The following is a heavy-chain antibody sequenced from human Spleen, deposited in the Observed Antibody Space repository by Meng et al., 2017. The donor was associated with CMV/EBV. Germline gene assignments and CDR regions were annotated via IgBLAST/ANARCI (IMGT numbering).Heavy chain of an antibody. V-gene: IGHV4-61*01. CDR1: GGSVSSGSYY. J-gene: IGHJ6*02. CDR3: ARRIVPTYGMDV. D-gene: IGHD3-16*02. CDR2: IYYSGST. Sequence: SETLSLTCTVSGGSVSSGSYYWSWIRQPPGKGLEWIGYIYYSGSTNYNPSLKSRVTISVDTSKNQFSLKLSSVTAADTAVYYCARRIVPTYGMDVWGQGNTVTVSS.